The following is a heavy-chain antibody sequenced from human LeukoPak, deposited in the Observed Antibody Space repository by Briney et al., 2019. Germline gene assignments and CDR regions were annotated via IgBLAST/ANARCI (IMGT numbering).Heavy chain of an antibody. D-gene: IGHD3-10*01. CDR1: GGSISTYY. V-gene: IGHV4-59*01. Sequence: SETLSLTCTVSGGSISTYYWSWIRQPPGKGLEWIGYIYYSGSTNYNPSLNPSLKRRVTISVDTSKNQFSLKLNSVTAADTAVYYCARGRYYGSGTTMTDYWGQGTLVTVSS. CDR2: IYYSGST. CDR3: ARGRYYGSGTTMTDY. J-gene: IGHJ4*02.